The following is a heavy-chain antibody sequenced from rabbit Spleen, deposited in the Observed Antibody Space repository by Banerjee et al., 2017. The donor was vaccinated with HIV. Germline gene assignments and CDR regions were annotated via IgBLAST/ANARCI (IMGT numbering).Heavy chain of an antibody. Sequence: QSLEESGGDLVKPGASLTLTCTASGFSFSTNYYMSWVRQAPGKGLEWIACIYTGSSANTWYASWAKGRFTISKTSSTTVTLQMTSLTVADTATYFCARDVAGDGYRFSLWGQGTLVTVS. J-gene: IGHJ4*01. CDR2: IYTGSSANT. CDR3: ARDVAGDGYRFSL. V-gene: IGHV1S40*01. D-gene: IGHD2-1*01. CDR1: GFSFSTNYY.